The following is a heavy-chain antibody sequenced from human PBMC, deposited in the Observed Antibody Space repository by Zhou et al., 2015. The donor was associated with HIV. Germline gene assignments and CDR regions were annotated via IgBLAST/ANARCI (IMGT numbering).Heavy chain of an antibody. D-gene: IGHD3-22*01. CDR2: IIPIFGTA. Sequence: QVQLVQSGAEVKKPGSSVKVSCKASGVTFSSYAISWVRQAPGQGLEWMGGIIPIFGTANYAQKFQGRVTITADESTSTAYMELSSLRSEDTAVYYCARSSYYYDSSGYSFQHWGQGTLVTVSS. V-gene: IGHV1-69*01. CDR1: GVTFSSYA. J-gene: IGHJ1*01. CDR3: ARSSYYYDSSGYSFQH.